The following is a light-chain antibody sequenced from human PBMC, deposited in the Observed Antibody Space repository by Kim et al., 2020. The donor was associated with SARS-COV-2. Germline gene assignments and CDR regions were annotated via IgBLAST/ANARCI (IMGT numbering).Light chain of an antibody. CDR2: AAS. Sequence: ASVGDRVTITCRASQNINSLLNWYQQTPGTAPKLLIYAASNVQSGAPSRFSGSESGTEFTLTISNLLPEDFATYFCQQTYSFPITFGQGTRLEIK. CDR3: QQTYSFPIT. V-gene: IGKV1-39*01. CDR1: QNINSL. J-gene: IGKJ5*01.